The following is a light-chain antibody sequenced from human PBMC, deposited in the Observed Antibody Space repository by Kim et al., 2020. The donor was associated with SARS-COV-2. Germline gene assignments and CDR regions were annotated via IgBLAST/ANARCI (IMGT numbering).Light chain of an antibody. Sequence: SSSYLAWYQQKPGQAPRLLIYDASSRPTGIPDRFSGSGCRTDFTLTISRLEPEDFAVYYCQRYDTSPFTFGQGTKLEI. CDR2: DAS. J-gene: IGKJ2*01. CDR1: SSSY. V-gene: IGKV3-20*01. CDR3: QRYDTSPFT.